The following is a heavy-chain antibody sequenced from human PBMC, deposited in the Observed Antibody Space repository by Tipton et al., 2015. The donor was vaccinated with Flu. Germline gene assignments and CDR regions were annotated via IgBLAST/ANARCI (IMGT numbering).Heavy chain of an antibody. V-gene: IGHV1-8*01. CDR1: GYTFTSYD. CDR2: MNPNSGNT. CDR3: ASTYYYGSGSYWSWFDP. J-gene: IGHJ5*02. Sequence: QSGAGVKKPGASVKVSCKASGYTFTSYDINWVRQATGQGLEWMGWMNPNSGNTGYAQKFQGRVTMTRNTSISTAYMELSSLRSEDTAVYYCASTYYYGSGSYWSWFDPWGQGTLVTVSS. D-gene: IGHD3-10*01.